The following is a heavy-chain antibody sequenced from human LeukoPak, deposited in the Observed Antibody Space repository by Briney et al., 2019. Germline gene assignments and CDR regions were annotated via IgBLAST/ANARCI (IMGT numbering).Heavy chain of an antibody. Sequence: SETLSLTCAVYGGSFSGYYWSWIRQPPGKGLEWIGEINHSGSTNYNPSLKSRVTISVDTSKNQFSLKLSSVTAADTAVYYCARGRGSGSYYSLWGQGTLVTVSS. CDR3: ARGRGSGSYYSL. D-gene: IGHD3-10*01. CDR1: GGSFSGYY. J-gene: IGHJ4*02. V-gene: IGHV4-34*01. CDR2: INHSGST.